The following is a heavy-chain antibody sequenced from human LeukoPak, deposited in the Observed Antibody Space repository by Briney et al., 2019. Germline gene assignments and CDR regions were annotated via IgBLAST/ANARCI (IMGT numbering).Heavy chain of an antibody. CDR2: ISSSGALV. CDR1: GFTFSRYW. D-gene: IGHD1-1*01. Sequence: GGSLRLSCAASGFTFSRYWMSWVRQAPGKGLEWVSYISSSGALVFYADSVKGRFAISRDNAKNSLYLHMSSLRAEDTAIYYCARDPTTADIDYWGRGTLVTVSS. CDR3: ARDPTTADIDY. J-gene: IGHJ4*02. V-gene: IGHV3-21*05.